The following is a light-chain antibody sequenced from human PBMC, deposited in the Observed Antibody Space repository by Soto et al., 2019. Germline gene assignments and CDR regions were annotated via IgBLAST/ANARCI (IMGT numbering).Light chain of an antibody. CDR1: QSVSSN. CDR3: QRYNSLPRALA. Sequence: DIVMTQSPATLSVSPGERASLSCRAIQSVSSNFAWYQQKPGQAHRLLIYGAAASATGIPTRFSGSGSGTEFTLTISSLESEAVAVYYCQRYNSLPRALAFGGGTKVDI. CDR2: GAA. J-gene: IGKJ4*01. V-gene: IGKV3-15*01.